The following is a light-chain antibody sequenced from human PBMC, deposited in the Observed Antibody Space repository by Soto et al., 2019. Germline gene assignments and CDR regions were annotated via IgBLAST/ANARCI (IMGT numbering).Light chain of an antibody. Sequence: EIVLTQSPGTLALSPGERASLSCRASQTISAKYLSWYQQKPGQAPRLLIYSASSRAAGIPDRFSGSGSGADFTLTISRLEPGDFAVYYCKHYDTSPPWTFGQGTKV. V-gene: IGKV3-20*01. CDR3: KHYDTSPPWT. CDR2: SAS. J-gene: IGKJ1*01. CDR1: QTISAKY.